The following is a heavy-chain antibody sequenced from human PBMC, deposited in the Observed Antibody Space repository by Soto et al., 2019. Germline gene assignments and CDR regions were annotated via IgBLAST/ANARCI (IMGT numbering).Heavy chain of an antibody. J-gene: IGHJ6*02. Sequence: SETLSLTCAVSGASVSSGSYSWSWIRQPPGKGLEFIGYIKSSGSTNYNPSLKSRVTISVDTSKNQFSLQLTSVTAADTAVYYCARDSTRGYFDYQLDVWGQGTTVT. CDR3: ARDSTRGYFDYQLDV. V-gene: IGHV4-61*01. D-gene: IGHD3-9*01. CDR1: GASVSSGSYS. CDR2: IKSSGST.